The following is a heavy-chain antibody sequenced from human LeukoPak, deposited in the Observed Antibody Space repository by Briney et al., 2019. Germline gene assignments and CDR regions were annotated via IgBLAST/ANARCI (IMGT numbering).Heavy chain of an antibody. CDR3: ARGLLRYDHVWGSHRYTFDWFDP. Sequence: PSETLSLTCAVYGGSFSGYYWSWIRQPPGKGLEWIGGINHSGSTDYNPSLKSRVTISVDTSKKQFSLNLSSVSAADTAVYYCARGLLRYDHVWGSHRYTFDWFDPWGQGTLVTVSS. V-gene: IGHV4-34*01. D-gene: IGHD3-16*02. CDR2: INHSGST. J-gene: IGHJ5*02. CDR1: GGSFSGYY.